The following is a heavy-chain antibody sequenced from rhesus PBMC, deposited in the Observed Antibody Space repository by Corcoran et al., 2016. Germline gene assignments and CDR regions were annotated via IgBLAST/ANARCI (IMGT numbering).Heavy chain of an antibody. CDR1: GGSLTGYYL. CDR3: ARTLILYCPFDY. J-gene: IGHJ4*01. V-gene: IGHV4-143*01. D-gene: IGHD2-21*01. Sequence: QVQLQESGPGVVKPSETRSLTCAVSGGSLTGYYLWSWIRQPPGKGLAWIGSISVSSTSTNYNPSLKSRVTISKDTSKNQFSLKLSSVTAADTAVYYGARTLILYCPFDYWGQGVLVTVSS. CDR2: ISVSSTST.